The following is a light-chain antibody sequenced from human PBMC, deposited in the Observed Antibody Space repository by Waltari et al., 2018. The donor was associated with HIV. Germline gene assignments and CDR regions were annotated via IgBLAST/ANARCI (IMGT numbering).Light chain of an antibody. CDR1: SRDVGSYNL. Sequence: QSALTQPASVSGSPGQSITISCTGPSRDVGSYNLVSWYQQHPGKAPKLMIYEVSKRPSGVSNRFSGSKSGNTASLTISGLQAEDEADYYCCSYAGSRVFGGGTKLTVL. CDR3: CSYAGSRV. J-gene: IGLJ3*02. CDR2: EVS. V-gene: IGLV2-23*02.